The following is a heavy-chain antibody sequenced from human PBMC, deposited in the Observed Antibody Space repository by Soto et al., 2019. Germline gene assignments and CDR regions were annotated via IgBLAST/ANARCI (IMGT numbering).Heavy chain of an antibody. Sequence: GGSLRLSCAASGFTFSSYAMSWVRQAPGKGLEWVSAIGGSGGSTYYADSVKGRFTISRDNSKNTLYLQMNSLRAEDKAVYYCAKEAYGSGSYHQYFQHWGQGTLVTVSS. D-gene: IGHD3-10*01. CDR3: AKEAYGSGSYHQYFQH. V-gene: IGHV3-23*01. CDR2: IGGSGGST. CDR1: GFTFSSYA. J-gene: IGHJ1*01.